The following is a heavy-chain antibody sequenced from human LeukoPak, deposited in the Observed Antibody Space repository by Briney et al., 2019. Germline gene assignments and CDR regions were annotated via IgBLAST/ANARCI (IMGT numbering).Heavy chain of an antibody. CDR3: ARAGGVAVAGPNWFDP. D-gene: IGHD6-19*01. V-gene: IGHV1-18*01. CDR2: TSSYNGKT. CDR1: GYTFTSYG. Sequence: ASVKVSCKAFGYTFTSYGITWVRQAPGQGLEWMGWTSSYNGKTNYVQKFQGRVTMTRDTSTSTVYMELSSLRSEDTAVYYCARAGGVAVAGPNWFDPWGQGTLVTVSS. J-gene: IGHJ5*02.